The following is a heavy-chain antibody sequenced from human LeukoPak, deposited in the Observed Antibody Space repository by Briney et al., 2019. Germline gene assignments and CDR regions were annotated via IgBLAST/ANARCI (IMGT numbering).Heavy chain of an antibody. Sequence: GGSLRLSCAASGFTFSDYSMNWVRQAPGKGLEWVSVISGSGDSTYYADSVEGRCTSSRDNSKDALYLQMNSLRAEDTAGEYRARVGHSGYDYDYWGQGTLVTVSS. CDR1: GFTFSDYS. J-gene: IGHJ4*02. V-gene: IGHV3-23*01. CDR3: ARVGHSGYDYDY. CDR2: ISGSGDST. D-gene: IGHD5-12*01.